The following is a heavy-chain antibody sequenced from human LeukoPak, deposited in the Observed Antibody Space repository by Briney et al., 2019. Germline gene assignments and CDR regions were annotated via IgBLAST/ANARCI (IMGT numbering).Heavy chain of an antibody. CDR3: ARDKSRTYGSADAFDI. J-gene: IGHJ3*02. CDR1: GDSLSSGGYS. V-gene: IGHV4-61*08. D-gene: IGHD3-10*01. CDR2: IYTSGST. Sequence: SETLSLTCEVSGDSLSSGGYSWSWIRQPPGKGLEWIGRIYTSGSTNYNPSLKSRVTMSVDTSKNQFSLKLSSVTAADTAVYYCARDKSRTYGSADAFDIWGQGTMVTVSS.